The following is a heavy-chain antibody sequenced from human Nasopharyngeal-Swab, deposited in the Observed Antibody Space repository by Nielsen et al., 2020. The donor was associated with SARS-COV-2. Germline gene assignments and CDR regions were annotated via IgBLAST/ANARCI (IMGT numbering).Heavy chain of an antibody. D-gene: IGHD6-19*01. CDR2: INQDGSEK. CDR1: GFTFSSYW. CDR3: ARHSGWSFGY. Sequence: GESLKISCAASGFTFSSYWMTWVRQAPGKGLEWVANINQDGSEKYYVDSVKGRFTISRDNAKNSLYLQVNSLRAEDTAVYYCARHSGWSFGYWGQGTLVTVSS. V-gene: IGHV3-7*01. J-gene: IGHJ4*02.